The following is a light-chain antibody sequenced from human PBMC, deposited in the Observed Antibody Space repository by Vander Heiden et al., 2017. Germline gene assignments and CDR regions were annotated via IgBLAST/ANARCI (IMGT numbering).Light chain of an antibody. CDR2: GAS. CDR3: QQYNSWPFT. CDR1: QSVITN. J-gene: IGKJ3*01. Sequence: EIVMTQSPATLSVSPGEGATLSCRAAQSVITNLAWYQQKAGQAPRLLISGASSRATGIPARFSGSGSGTEFTLTISSLQSEDFALYYCQQYNSWPFTFGPGTKVDIK. V-gene: IGKV3D-15*01.